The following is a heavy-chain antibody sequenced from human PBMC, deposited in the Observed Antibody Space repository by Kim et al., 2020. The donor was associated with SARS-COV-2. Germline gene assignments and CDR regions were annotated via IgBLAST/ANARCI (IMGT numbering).Heavy chain of an antibody. D-gene: IGHD2-2*01. Sequence: GGSLRLSCVVSGLTFSMHGMHWVRQAPGKGLEWVSSISESGGRTFYTDSVKGRFTISRDNFKNTLYLQMDGLTADDTAIYYCAKDDWSSPSFTGGFDHWG. V-gene: IGHV3-23*01. J-gene: IGHJ4*01. CDR3: AKDDWSSPSFTGGFDH. CDR2: ISESGGRT. CDR1: GLTFSMHG.